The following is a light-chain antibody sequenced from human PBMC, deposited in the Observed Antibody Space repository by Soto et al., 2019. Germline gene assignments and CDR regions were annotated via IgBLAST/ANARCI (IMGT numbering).Light chain of an antibody. CDR2: GAS. V-gene: IGKV3-20*01. CDR1: QTVSNNY. J-gene: IGKJ5*01. CDR3: QQYAGPPTT. Sequence: EIVLTQSRGTLSLSPGDRATLSCRASQTVSNNYLAWCQQKPGQSPRVIMYGASRRATGIPDRFSGGGSGTDFTLTISSLEPEDFAVYFCQQYAGPPTTFGQGTRLEIK.